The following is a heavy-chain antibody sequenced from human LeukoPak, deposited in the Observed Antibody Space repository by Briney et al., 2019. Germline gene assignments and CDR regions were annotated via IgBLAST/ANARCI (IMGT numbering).Heavy chain of an antibody. V-gene: IGHV7-4-1*02. CDR3: AREVELGIGSYYYFDY. Sequence: ASVTVSFKGSGYTFTSYAMNWVRQAPGQGLEWMGWINTNTGNPTYAQGFTGRFVFSLDTSVSTAYLQISSLKAEDTAVYYCAREVELGIGSYYYFDYWGQGTLVTVSS. CDR1: GYTFTSYA. CDR2: INTNTGNP. J-gene: IGHJ4*02. D-gene: IGHD7-27*01.